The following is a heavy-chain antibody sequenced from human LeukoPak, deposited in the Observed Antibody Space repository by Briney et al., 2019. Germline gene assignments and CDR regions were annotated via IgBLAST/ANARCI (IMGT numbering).Heavy chain of an antibody. J-gene: IGHJ4*02. D-gene: IGHD4-11*01. CDR3: AKVFSTATTGREGFYFDY. V-gene: IGHV3-23*01. CDR2: ISVSGGST. CDR1: GFTFSSYA. Sequence: GGSLRLSCAASGFTFSSYAMSWVRQAPGKGLEWVSAISVSGGSTYSADSVKGRFTISRDNSKNTLFLQMNSLRAEDTAVYYCAKVFSTATTGREGFYFDYWGQGTLVTVSS.